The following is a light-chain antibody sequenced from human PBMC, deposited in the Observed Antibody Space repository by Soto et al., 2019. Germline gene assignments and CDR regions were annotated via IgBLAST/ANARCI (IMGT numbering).Light chain of an antibody. CDR1: QSIGNF. CDR2: DAS. Sequence: DIQMTQSPSTLSASVGDRVTITCRASQSIGNFLAWHHQKPGKAPNLLIYDASILESGVPSRFSGSGSGTEFTLTINSLQTDDFATYYCQQYNYFWSFGQGTKVEIK. V-gene: IGKV1-5*01. J-gene: IGKJ1*01. CDR3: QQYNYFWS.